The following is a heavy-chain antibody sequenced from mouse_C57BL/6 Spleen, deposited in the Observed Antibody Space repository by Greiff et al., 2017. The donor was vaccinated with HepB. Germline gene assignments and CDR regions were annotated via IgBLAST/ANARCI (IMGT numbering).Heavy chain of an antibody. Sequence: VQLKESGPELVKPGASVKIPCKASGYTFTDYNMDWVKQSHGKSLEWIGDINPNNGGTIYNQKFKGKATLTVDKSSSTAYMELRSLTSEDTAVYYCARGGYGLRAWFAYWGQGTLVTVSA. D-gene: IGHD2-4*01. CDR3: ARGGYGLRAWFAY. J-gene: IGHJ3*01. V-gene: IGHV1-18*01. CDR1: GYTFTDYN. CDR2: INPNNGGT.